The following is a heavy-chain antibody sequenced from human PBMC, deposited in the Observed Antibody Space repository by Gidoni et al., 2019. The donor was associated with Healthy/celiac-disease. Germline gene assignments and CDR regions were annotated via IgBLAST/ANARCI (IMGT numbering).Heavy chain of an antibody. J-gene: IGHJ6*02. V-gene: IGHV5-51*03. D-gene: IGHD3-3*01. CDR3: ARAGAIFGVWRGMDV. CDR2: IYPGDSAT. Sequence: EVQLVQSGAEVKKPGESLKISCKGSGYSFTSYWIGWVRQMPGKGLEWMGIIYPGDSATRYSPSFQGQVTISADKSISTAYLQWSSLKASDTAMYYCARAGAIFGVWRGMDVWGQGTTVTVSS. CDR1: GYSFTSYW.